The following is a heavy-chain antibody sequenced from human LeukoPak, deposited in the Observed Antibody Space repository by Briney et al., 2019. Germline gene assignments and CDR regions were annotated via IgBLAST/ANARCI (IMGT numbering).Heavy chain of an antibody. CDR3: ARRTSGYYHFDH. CDR1: GYSFTNYL. V-gene: IGHV5-51*01. CDR2: IYPGDSDI. D-gene: IGHD3-22*01. Sequence: GESLKISCKGSGYSFTNYLIGWVRQLPGKGLEWMGIIYPGDSDIRYSPSFQGQVTISADKSISTAYLQWSSLKASDTATYYCARRTSGYYHFDHWGQGTLVTVSS. J-gene: IGHJ4*02.